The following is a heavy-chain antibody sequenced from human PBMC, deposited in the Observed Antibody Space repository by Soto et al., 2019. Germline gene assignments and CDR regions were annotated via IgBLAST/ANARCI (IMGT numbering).Heavy chain of an antibody. CDR2: IWYDGSNK. J-gene: IGHJ6*03. CDR1: GFTFSSYG. D-gene: IGHD4-17*01. Sequence: GGSLRLSCAASGFTFSSYGMHWVRQAPGKGLEWVAVIWYDGSNKYYADSVRGRFTISRDNSKNTLYLQMNSLRAEDTAVYYCAKFADDYSTPMREDYYYMDVWGKGTTVTVSS. V-gene: IGHV3-33*06. CDR3: AKFADDYSTPMREDYYYMDV.